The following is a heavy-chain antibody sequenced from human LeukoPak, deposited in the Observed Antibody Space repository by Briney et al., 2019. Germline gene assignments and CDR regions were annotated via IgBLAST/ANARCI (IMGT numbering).Heavy chain of an antibody. D-gene: IGHD4-17*01. CDR3: ATRTHDYGDYVAFDY. Sequence: SETLSLTCTVSGGSISSSSYSWGWIRQPPGKGLEWIGSMHHSGSTYYNPSLKSRVSISVDTSKKQLSLKLNSVTAADTAVYYCATRTHDYGDYVAFDYWGQGTLVTVSS. CDR2: MHHSGST. CDR1: GGSISSSSYS. V-gene: IGHV4-39*01. J-gene: IGHJ4*02.